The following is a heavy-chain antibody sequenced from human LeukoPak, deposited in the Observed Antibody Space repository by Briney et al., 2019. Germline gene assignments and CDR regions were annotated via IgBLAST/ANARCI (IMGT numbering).Heavy chain of an antibody. CDR3: ARDFYDILTGPPSAYFDL. Sequence: GGSLRLSCAASGFTFSSYAMSWVRQAPGKGLEWVSAISGSGGSTYYADSVKGRFTISRDNSKNTLYLQMGSLRAEDMAVYYCARDFYDILTGPPSAYFDLWGRGTLVTVSS. CDR2: ISGSGGST. D-gene: IGHD3-9*01. J-gene: IGHJ2*01. CDR1: GFTFSSYA. V-gene: IGHV3-23*01.